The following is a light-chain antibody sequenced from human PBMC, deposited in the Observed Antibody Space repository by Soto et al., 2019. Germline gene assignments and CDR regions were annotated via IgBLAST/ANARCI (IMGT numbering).Light chain of an antibody. J-gene: IGKJ4*01. Sequence: EIVMTQSAATLSVSPGERATLSCRASQSVSGNLAWYQQKPGQAPRLLIYGASTRATGIPARFSGSGSGTELTLTISSLQSEDFADYYCQQYNDWLPVTFGGGTKVEIK. CDR2: GAS. V-gene: IGKV3-15*01. CDR1: QSVSGN. CDR3: QQYNDWLPVT.